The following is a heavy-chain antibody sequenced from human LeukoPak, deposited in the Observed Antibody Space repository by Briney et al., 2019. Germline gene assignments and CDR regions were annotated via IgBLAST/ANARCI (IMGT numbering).Heavy chain of an antibody. CDR3: ASRGYSSGWFYFDY. V-gene: IGHV3-33*01. CDR1: GFTFSSYG. Sequence: GGSLRLSCAASGFTFSSYGMHWVRQAPGKGLEWVAVIWYDGSNKYYADSVKGRFTISRDNSKNTLYLQINSLRAEDTAVYYCASRGYSSGWFYFDYWGQGTLVTVSS. CDR2: IWYDGSNK. D-gene: IGHD6-19*01. J-gene: IGHJ4*02.